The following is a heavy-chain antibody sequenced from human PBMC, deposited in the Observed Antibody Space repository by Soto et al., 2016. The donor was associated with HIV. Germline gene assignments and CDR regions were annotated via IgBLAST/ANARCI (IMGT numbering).Heavy chain of an antibody. CDR1: GFTFSSYS. Sequence: EVQLVESGGGLVQPGGSLRLSCAASGFTFSSYSMNWVRQAPGKGLEWVSYISSSSSTIYYADSVKGRFTISRDNAKNSLYLQMNSLRAEDTAVYYCARDHGSSGYYYVRGYYFDYWGQGTLVTVSS. V-gene: IGHV3-48*04. CDR2: ISSSSSTI. CDR3: ARDHGSSGYYYVRGYYFDY. D-gene: IGHD3-22*01. J-gene: IGHJ4*02.